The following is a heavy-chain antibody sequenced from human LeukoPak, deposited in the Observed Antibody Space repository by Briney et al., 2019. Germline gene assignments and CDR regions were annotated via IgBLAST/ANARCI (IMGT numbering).Heavy chain of an antibody. V-gene: IGHV3-23*01. CDR1: GFTFSSYA. CDR2: ISGSGGST. Sequence: GGSLRLSWAASGFTFSSYAMSWVRQAPGKGLEWVSAISGSGGSTYYADSVKGRFTISRDNSKNTLYLQMNSLRAEDTAVYYCLGSGYDSLAYCGGDCYASFDYWGQGTLVTVSS. D-gene: IGHD2-21*01. CDR3: LGSGYDSLAYCGGDCYASFDY. J-gene: IGHJ4*02.